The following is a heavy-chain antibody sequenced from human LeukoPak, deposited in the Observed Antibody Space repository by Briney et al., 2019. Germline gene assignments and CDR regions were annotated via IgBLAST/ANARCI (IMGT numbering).Heavy chain of an antibody. CDR1: GYTFTGYY. D-gene: IGHD3-10*01. Sequence: ASVKVSCKASGYTFTGYYMHWVRQAPGQGLEWMGRINPNSGGTNYAQKFQGRVTMTRDTSISTAYMELSRLRSDDTAVYYCAREGLLWFGERNLFDYWGQGTLVTVSS. J-gene: IGHJ4*02. V-gene: IGHV1-2*06. CDR2: INPNSGGT. CDR3: AREGLLWFGERNLFDY.